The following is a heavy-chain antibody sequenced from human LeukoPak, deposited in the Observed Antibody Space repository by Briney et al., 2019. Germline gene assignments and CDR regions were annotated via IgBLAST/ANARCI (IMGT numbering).Heavy chain of an antibody. CDR2: IYPGDSDT. D-gene: IGHD2-8*01. J-gene: IGHJ3*02. Sequence: GESLKISCKGSGYSFTSYWIGWVRQMPGKGLEWVGIIYPGDSDTRYSPSFQGQVTISADKSISTAYLQWSSLKASDTAMYYCARQDRYCTNSVCYLDAFDIWGQGTMVTVSS. CDR3: ARQDRYCTNSVCYLDAFDI. V-gene: IGHV5-51*01. CDR1: GYSFTSYW.